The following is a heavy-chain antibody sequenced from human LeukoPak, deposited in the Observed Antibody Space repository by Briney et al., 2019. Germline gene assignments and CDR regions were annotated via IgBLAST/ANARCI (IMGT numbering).Heavy chain of an antibody. J-gene: IGHJ2*01. CDR2: INPSGGST. D-gene: IGHD1-26*01. CDR1: GYTFTSYY. CDR3: ARDDNGSYSHFDL. Sequence: ASVKVSCKASGYTFTSYYMHWVRQAPGQGLEWMGIINPSGGSTSYAQKFQGRATMTRDTSTSTVYMELSSLKSEDTAVYYCARDDNGSYSHFDLWGRGTLVTVSS. V-gene: IGHV1-46*01.